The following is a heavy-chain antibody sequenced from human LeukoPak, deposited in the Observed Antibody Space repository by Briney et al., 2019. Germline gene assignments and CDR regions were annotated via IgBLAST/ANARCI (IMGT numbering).Heavy chain of an antibody. D-gene: IGHD1-26*01. CDR2: IKQDGSEK. CDR1: GFTFSSYD. CDR3: ARGLGAPDY. V-gene: IGHV3-7*01. Sequence: GGSLRLSCAASGFTFSSYDKSWVRQAPGKGLEWVANIKQDGSEKNFVDSVKGRFTISRDNAKNSLFLQMNSLRAEDTAVYYCARGLGAPDYWGQGALVTVSS. J-gene: IGHJ4*02.